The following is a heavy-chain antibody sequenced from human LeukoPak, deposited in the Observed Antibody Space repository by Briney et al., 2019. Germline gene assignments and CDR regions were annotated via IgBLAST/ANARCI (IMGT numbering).Heavy chain of an antibody. J-gene: IGHJ6*03. CDR3: ARDNPLGYCSSTSCYTLYYYYYMDV. CDR1: GYTFTSYY. Sequence: ASVKVSCKASGYTFTSYYMHWVRQAPGQGLEWMGIINPSGGSTSYAQKFQGRVTMTRDTSTSTVYMELSSLRSEDTAVYYCARDNPLGYCSSTSCYTLYYYYYMDVWGKGTTVTVSS. D-gene: IGHD2-2*02. CDR2: INPSGGST. V-gene: IGHV1-46*01.